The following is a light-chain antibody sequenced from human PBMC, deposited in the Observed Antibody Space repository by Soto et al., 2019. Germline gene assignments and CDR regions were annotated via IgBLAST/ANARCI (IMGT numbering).Light chain of an antibody. Sequence: QSVLTQPASVSGSPGQSITISCTGTIDDVGGYDYVSWYQQYPGTAPKLIIYEVTYRPSGVSARFSGSKSGNTASLTISGLQSEDEADYYCSSYTSITTDVFGSGTKVTVL. CDR3: SSYTSITTDV. CDR1: IDDVGGYDY. CDR2: EVT. V-gene: IGLV2-14*01. J-gene: IGLJ1*01.